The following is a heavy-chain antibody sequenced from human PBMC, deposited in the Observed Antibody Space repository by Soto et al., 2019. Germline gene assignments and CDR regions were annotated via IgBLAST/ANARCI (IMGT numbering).Heavy chain of an antibody. J-gene: IGHJ6*02. V-gene: IGHV2-26*01. CDR2: IFSDNER. D-gene: IGHD4-17*01. CDR3: ARMNVDSYQFYYAMDV. Sequence: SGPTLVNPTETLTLTCTVSGFSLSNAGSGVSWIRQPPGKALEWLAHIFSDNERSYSTSLQGRLTISKDTSGSQVVLSMTNVDPVDTATYYCARMNVDSYQFYYAMDVWGQGTTVTVSS. CDR1: GFSLSNAGSG.